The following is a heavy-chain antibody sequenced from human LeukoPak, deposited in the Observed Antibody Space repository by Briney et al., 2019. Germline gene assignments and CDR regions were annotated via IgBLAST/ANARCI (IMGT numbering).Heavy chain of an antibody. D-gene: IGHD6-19*01. J-gene: IGHJ5*02. CDR1: GGSISSSSW. Sequence: PSETLSLTCAVSGGSISSSSWWSWVRQPPGKGLEWIAEIYHGGSTNYNPSLKSRVTISVDKSKNQLSLQLTSVTAADTAVYYCARVINTGWRQNDRWGQGTLVTVSS. V-gene: IGHV4-4*02. CDR3: ARVINTGWRQNDR. CDR2: IYHGGST.